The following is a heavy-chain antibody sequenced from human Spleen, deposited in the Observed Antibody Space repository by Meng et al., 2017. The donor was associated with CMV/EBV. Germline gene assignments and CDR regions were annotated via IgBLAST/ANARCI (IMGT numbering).Heavy chain of an antibody. J-gene: IGHJ4*02. CDR2: INPNSGGT. D-gene: IGHD3-3*01. Sequence: ASVKVSCKASGYTFTGYYMHWVRQAPGQGLEWMGWINPNSGGTNYAQKFQGRVTMTRDTSISTAYMELSRLRSDDMAVYYCARDRVSGYQNPDYFDYWGQGTLVTVSS. CDR3: ARDRVSGYQNPDYFDY. CDR1: GYTFTGYY. V-gene: IGHV1-2*02.